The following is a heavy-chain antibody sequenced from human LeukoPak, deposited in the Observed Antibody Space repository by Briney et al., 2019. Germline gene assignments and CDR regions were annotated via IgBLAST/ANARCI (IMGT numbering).Heavy chain of an antibody. J-gene: IGHJ4*02. CDR1: AFTFSSYA. D-gene: IGHD3-3*01. CDR2: ISYDGSNK. V-gene: IGHV3-30*03. CDR3: ATLEEDY. Sequence: PGGSLRLSCAASAFTFSSYAMHWVRQAPGKGLEWVAVISYDGSNKCYADSVKGRFTVSRDNSKNTLYLQMNSLRAEDTAVYYCATLEEDYWGQGTLVTVSS.